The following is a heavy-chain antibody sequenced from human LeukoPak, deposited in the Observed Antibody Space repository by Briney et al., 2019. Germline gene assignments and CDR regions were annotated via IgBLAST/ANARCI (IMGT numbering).Heavy chain of an antibody. Sequence: GGSLRLSCAASRFTFSNTWMNWVRQAPGKGLEWVGRIQSKTDGGTTEYAAPVKGRFTISRDDSKTTLYLQMNSLKTEDTAVYYCATLTVRGVINIWGQGTLVTVSS. D-gene: IGHD3-10*01. CDR1: RFTFSNTW. V-gene: IGHV3-15*01. CDR3: ATLTVRGVINI. J-gene: IGHJ4*02. CDR2: IQSKTDGGTT.